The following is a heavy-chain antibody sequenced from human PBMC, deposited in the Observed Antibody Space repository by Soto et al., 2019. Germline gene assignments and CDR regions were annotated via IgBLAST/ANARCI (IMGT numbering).Heavy chain of an antibody. V-gene: IGHV4-31*11. J-gene: IGHJ4*02. CDR3: ARFAKEENPKVGSWYYFDY. Sequence: LSLTCAVSGGYISSGGYFWSWIRQNPGKGLEWIGNIYYSGRTYYSPSLKSRVTISVDTSKNQFSLKLSSVTAADTAVYYCARFAKEENPKVGSWYYFDYWGQGTRVTVSS. CDR2: IYYSGRT. D-gene: IGHD2-21*01. CDR1: GGYISSGGYF.